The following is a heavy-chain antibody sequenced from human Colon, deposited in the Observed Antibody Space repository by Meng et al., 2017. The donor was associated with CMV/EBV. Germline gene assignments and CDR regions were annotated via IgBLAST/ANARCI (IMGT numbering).Heavy chain of an antibody. Sequence: LKISCAASGFTFSSYEMNWVRQAPGKGLEWVSYISNSGSTIYYADSVKGRFTISRDNAKNSLYLQMNSLRAEDTAVYYCARGGSGSYSSYFDHWGQGTLVTVSS. D-gene: IGHD1-26*01. CDR3: ARGGSGSYSSYFDH. CDR2: ISNSGSTI. CDR1: GFTFSSYE. J-gene: IGHJ4*02. V-gene: IGHV3-48*03.